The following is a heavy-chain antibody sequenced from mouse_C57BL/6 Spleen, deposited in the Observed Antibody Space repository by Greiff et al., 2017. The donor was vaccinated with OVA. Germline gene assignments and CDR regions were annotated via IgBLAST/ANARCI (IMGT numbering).Heavy chain of an antibody. CDR3: ARSEPPYGNYAPFDV. CDR2: INPNYGTT. D-gene: IGHD2-1*01. V-gene: IGHV1-39*01. Sequence: EVKLMESGPELVKPGASVKISCKASGYSFTDYNMNWVKQSNGKSLEWIGVINPNYGTTSYNQKFKGKATLTVDQSSSTAYMQLNSLTSEDSAVYYCARSEPPYGNYAPFDVWGTGTTVTVSS. CDR1: GYSFTDYN. J-gene: IGHJ1*03.